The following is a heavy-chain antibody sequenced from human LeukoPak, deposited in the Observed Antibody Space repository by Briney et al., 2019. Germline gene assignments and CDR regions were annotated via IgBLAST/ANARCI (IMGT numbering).Heavy chain of an antibody. CDR1: GFTFSSYW. CDR3: ARDLGYSTFDY. CDR2: INQDETEK. Sequence: PGGSLRLSCAASGFTFSSYWMSWIRQAPGKGLEWVANINQDETEKNYVDSVKGRFTISRDNAKNSLNLQMNSLRAEDTAVYYCARDLGYSTFDYWGQGTLVTVSP. V-gene: IGHV3-7*01. J-gene: IGHJ4*02. D-gene: IGHD5-12*01.